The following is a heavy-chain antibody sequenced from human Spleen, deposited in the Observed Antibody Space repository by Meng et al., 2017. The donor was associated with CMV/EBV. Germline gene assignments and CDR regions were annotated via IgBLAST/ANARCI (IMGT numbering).Heavy chain of an antibody. D-gene: IGHD4-17*01. V-gene: IGHV1-69*05. J-gene: IGHJ4*02. CDR1: GGTFRSYT. Sequence: KASGGTFRSYTISWVRQAPGQGLEWMGGIIPVFGTANYAQKFQGRVTITTDESTSTAYMELSSLRSEDTAVYYCATKDRPPYGDYVDWGQGTLVTVSS. CDR2: IIPVFGTA. CDR3: ATKDRPPYGDYVD.